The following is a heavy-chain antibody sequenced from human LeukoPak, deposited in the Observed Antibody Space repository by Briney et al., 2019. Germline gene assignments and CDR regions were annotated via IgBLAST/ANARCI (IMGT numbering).Heavy chain of an antibody. CDR1: GGSISSYY. CDR2: IYYSGST. D-gene: IGHD3-9*01. CDR3: ARALGGYDILTGYPDQYYYFDY. Sequence: PSETLSLTCTVSGGSISSYYWSWIRQPPGKGLEWIGYIYYSGSTNYNPSLKSRVTISVDTSKNQFSLKLSSVTAADTAAYYCARALGGYDILTGYPDQYYYFDYWGQGTLVTVSS. V-gene: IGHV4-59*01. J-gene: IGHJ4*02.